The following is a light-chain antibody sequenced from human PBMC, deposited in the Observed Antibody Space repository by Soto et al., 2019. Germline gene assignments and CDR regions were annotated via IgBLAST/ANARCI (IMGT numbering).Light chain of an antibody. J-gene: IGKJ3*01. Sequence: DIQMTQSPSTLSASVGDIVTITCRASQRISSWLAWYQQKPWKPPNLLIYKASSLKSVVPSRFSGSGSGTEFTLTFSSLQTDGFESYYCKHYDNHPFTYGPGAKVHI. V-gene: IGKV1-5*03. CDR1: QRISSW. CDR3: KHYDNHPFT. CDR2: KAS.